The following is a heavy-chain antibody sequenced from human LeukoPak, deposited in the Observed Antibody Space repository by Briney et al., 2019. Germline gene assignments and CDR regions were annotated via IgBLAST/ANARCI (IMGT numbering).Heavy chain of an antibody. CDR2: INPSGGST. J-gene: IGHJ6*02. D-gene: IGHD3-10*01. V-gene: IGHV1-46*01. Sequence: ASVKVSCKASGYTFTTYYMHWVRQAPGQGLEWMGIINPSGGSTSYAQKFQGRVTITRDTSTSTVYMEVSSLRSEDTAVYYCARDRHGSRTYNYYGMDVWGQGTTVTVSS. CDR3: ARDRHGSRTYNYYGMDV. CDR1: GYTFTTYY.